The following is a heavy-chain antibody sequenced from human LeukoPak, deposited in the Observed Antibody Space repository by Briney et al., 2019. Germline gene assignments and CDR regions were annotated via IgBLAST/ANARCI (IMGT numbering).Heavy chain of an antibody. V-gene: IGHV4-38-2*02. CDR3: ARGEQWLAYYYFDY. J-gene: IGHJ4*02. CDR2: IYHSGST. Sequence: PSETLSLTCTVSGYSISSGYYWGWIRQPPGKELEWIGSIYHSGSTYYNPSLKSRVAISVDTSKNQFSLKLSSVTAADTAVYYCARGEQWLAYYYFDYWGQGTLVTVSS. D-gene: IGHD6-19*01. CDR1: GYSISSGYY.